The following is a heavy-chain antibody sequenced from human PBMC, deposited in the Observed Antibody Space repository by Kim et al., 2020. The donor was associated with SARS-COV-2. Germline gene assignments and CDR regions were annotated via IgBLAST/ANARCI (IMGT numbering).Heavy chain of an antibody. Sequence: SVKVSCKASGFTFTSSAVQWVRQARGQRLEWIGWIVVGSGNTNYAQKFQERVTITRDMSTSTAYMALSSLRSEDTAVSYCAAAAVAGTGGEGMDVWGQGTTVTVSS. CDR3: AAAAVAGTGGEGMDV. D-gene: IGHD6-19*01. CDR2: IVVGSGNT. J-gene: IGHJ6*02. CDR1: GFTFTSSA. V-gene: IGHV1-58*01.